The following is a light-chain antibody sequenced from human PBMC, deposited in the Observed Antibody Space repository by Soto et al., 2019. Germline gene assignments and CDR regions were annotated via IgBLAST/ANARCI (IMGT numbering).Light chain of an antibody. CDR3: QQRSNWPRT. J-gene: IGKJ1*01. CDR1: QSVSSN. CDR2: GAS. V-gene: IGKV3-11*01. Sequence: EIMLTQSPGTLSLSPGERATLSCRASQSVSSNLAWYQQKPGQAPRLLIYGASTRATGIPARFSGSGSGTDFTLTISSLEPEDFAVYYCQQRSNWPRTFGPGTKVDIK.